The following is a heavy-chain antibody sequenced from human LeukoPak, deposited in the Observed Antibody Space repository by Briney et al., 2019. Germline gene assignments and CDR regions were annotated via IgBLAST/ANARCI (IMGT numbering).Heavy chain of an antibody. CDR3: AKAPVTSCRGAFCYPFDY. CDR2: MSSSDDGR. Sequence: GGSLRLSCAASGFTFSNYWMHWVRQDPGKGLEWVSAMSSSDDGRYYAASVRGRFTISRDTSRSTLYLQMNSLRAEDAAVYYCAKAPVTSCRGAFCYPFDYWGQGTLVTVSS. V-gene: IGHV3-23*01. J-gene: IGHJ4*02. D-gene: IGHD2-15*01. CDR1: GFTFSNYW.